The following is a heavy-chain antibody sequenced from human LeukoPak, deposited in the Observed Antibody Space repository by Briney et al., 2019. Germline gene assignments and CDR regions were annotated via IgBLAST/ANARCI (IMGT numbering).Heavy chain of an antibody. CDR3: ARAVGLRYFDWLPTYYFDY. J-gene: IGHJ4*02. CDR1: GGSFSGYY. V-gene: IGHV4-34*01. Sequence: SETLSLTCAVYGGSFSGYYWSWIRQPPGKGLEWIGEINHSGSTNYNPSLKSRVTISVDTSKNQFSLKLSSVTAADTAVYYCARAVGLRYFDWLPTYYFDYWGQGTLVTVSS. D-gene: IGHD3-9*01. CDR2: INHSGST.